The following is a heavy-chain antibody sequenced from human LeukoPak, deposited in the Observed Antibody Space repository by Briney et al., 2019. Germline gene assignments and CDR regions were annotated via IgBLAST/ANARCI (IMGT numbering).Heavy chain of an antibody. CDR3: ATAPNTLWLREYYYYMDV. V-gene: IGHV1-2*02. CDR1: GYTFTGYY. CDR2: INPNSGGT. D-gene: IGHD3-10*01. J-gene: IGHJ6*03. Sequence: ASVKVSCKASGYTFTGYYMHWVRQAPGQGLEWMGWINPNSGGTNYAQKFQGRVTMTRDTSISTAYMELSRLRSDDTAVYYCATAPNTLWLREYYYYMDVWGKGTTVTVSS.